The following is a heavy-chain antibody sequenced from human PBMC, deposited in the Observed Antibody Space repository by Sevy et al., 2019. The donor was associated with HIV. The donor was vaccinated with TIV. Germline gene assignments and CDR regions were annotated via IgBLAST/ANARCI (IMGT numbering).Heavy chain of an antibody. V-gene: IGHV3-64D*06. CDR2: ISSNGGST. CDR3: VKDGGVRGVMRSAAFDI. Sequence: GGSLRLSCSASGFTFSSYAMHWVRQAPGKGLEYVSAISSNGGSTYYADSVKGRFTTSRDNSKNTLYLQMSSLRAEDTAVYYCVKDGGVRGVMRSAAFDIWGQGTMVTGSS. J-gene: IGHJ3*02. D-gene: IGHD3-10*01. CDR1: GFTFSSYA.